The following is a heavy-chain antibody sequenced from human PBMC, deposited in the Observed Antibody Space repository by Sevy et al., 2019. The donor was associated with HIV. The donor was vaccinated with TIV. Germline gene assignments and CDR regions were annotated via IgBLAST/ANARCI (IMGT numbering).Heavy chain of an antibody. CDR2: ISYDGSRT. CDR3: TRVRGLLGWFDS. J-gene: IGHJ5*01. CDR1: GFTFSDYT. Sequence: GGSLRLSCAASGFTFSDYTIHWVRQAPGKGLEWVSVISYDGSRTSYADSVKGRFTISRDNSKNTLFLQMNSLRVDYTAVYYCTRVRGLLGWFDSWGQGTLVTVSS. D-gene: IGHD3-10*01. V-gene: IGHV3-30*04.